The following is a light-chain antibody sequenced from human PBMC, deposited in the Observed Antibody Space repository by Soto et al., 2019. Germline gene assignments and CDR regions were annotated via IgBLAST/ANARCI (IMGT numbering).Light chain of an antibody. Sequence: EIGLTQSAATLSSFPGDRVTLSWRASQYINTRLAWYQHRTGQAPRLLIFRASNKATGIPDRFSGSGYGTEFILTISGLETEDSGIYHCHQHGGSPETFGQGTKVDIK. CDR3: HQHGGSPET. CDR1: QYINTR. J-gene: IGKJ1*01. CDR2: RAS. V-gene: IGKV3-20*01.